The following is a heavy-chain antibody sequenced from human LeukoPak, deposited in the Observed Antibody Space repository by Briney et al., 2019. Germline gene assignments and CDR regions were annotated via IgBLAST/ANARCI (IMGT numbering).Heavy chain of an antibody. V-gene: IGHV4-59*08. CDR1: GGSISSYY. CDR2: IYYSGST. D-gene: IGHD3-9*01. J-gene: IGHJ5*02. CDR3: ARHADVLRYFDWSTDPGEGWFDP. Sequence: SETLSLTCTVSGGSISSYYWSWLRQPPGKGLEWIGYIYYSGSTNYNPSLKSRVTISVDTSKNQFSLKLSSVTAADTAVYYCARHADVLRYFDWSTDPGEGWFDPWGQGTLVTVSS.